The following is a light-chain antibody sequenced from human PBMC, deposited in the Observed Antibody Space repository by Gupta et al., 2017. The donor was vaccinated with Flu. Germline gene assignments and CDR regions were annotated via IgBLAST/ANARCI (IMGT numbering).Light chain of an antibody. CDR1: QSLLHSNGYNY. J-gene: IGKJ4*01. CDR3: MQVLQDPLT. Sequence: IVMTQSPLSLPVTPGEPASISCRSSQSLLHSNGYNYLDWYLQKPGQSPQILIYLGSNRASGVPDRFSGRGSGTDFTLRISRVEAEDVGVYYCMQVLQDPLTFGGGTKVEIK. V-gene: IGKV2-28*01. CDR2: LGS.